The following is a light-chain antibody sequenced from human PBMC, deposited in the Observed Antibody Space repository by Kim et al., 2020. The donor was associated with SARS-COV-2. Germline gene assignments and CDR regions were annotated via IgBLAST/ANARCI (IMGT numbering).Light chain of an antibody. CDR3: QQYNNWPRT. J-gene: IGKJ2*01. CDR1: QSVNSY. Sequence: EIVMTQSPATLSVSPGERATLSCRASQSVNSYLAWYQQKPGQAPRILIYGASTRGTGIPARFSGSGSGAEFTLTISSLQSEDSAVYYCQQYNNWPRTFGRGTKLEI. V-gene: IGKV3D-15*01. CDR2: GAS.